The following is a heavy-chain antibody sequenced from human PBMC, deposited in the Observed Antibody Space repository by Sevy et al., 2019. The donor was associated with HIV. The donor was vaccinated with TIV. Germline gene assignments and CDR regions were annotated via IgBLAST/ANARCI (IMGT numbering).Heavy chain of an antibody. CDR1: GFIFDDYG. Sequence: GGSLRLSCVASGFIFDDYGMHWVRQAPGKGLEWVALISHDGGKKYYADSVRDRFTISRDNSKNTLYLQMNTLRRDDTTAYFCTKDPPVYGDFPYGMDVWGQGTTVTVSS. CDR3: TKDPPVYGDFPYGMDV. CDR2: ISHDGGKK. J-gene: IGHJ6*02. D-gene: IGHD4-17*01. V-gene: IGHV3-30*18.